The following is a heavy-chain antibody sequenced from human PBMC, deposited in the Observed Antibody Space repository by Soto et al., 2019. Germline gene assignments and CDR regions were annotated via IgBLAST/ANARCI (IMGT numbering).Heavy chain of an antibody. Sequence: QVQLVESGGGVVQPGRSLRLSCAASGFTFSSYGMHWVRQAPGKGLEWVAVISYDGSNKYYADSVKGRFTISRDNSKNPLYRKMNSLRAEDTAVYYCAKGDDFWSGYPSGYYYGMDVWGQGTTVTVSS. CDR1: GFTFSSYG. J-gene: IGHJ6*02. CDR3: AKGDDFWSGYPSGYYYGMDV. D-gene: IGHD3-3*01. CDR2: ISYDGSNK. V-gene: IGHV3-30*18.